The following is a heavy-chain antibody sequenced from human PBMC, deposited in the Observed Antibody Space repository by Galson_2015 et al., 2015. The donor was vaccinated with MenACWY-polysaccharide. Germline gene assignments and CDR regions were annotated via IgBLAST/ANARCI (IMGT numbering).Heavy chain of an antibody. J-gene: IGHJ4*02. CDR1: GFTFRYFP. Sequence: SLRLSCAASGFTFRYFPLNWGRPPPGKGLGWGAGISGRGNSAFYADSVRGRFTISRDNSRNTLYLQMNSLRADDTALYYCAKSGGDGVTVFATVPTAPESWGQGTLVTVSS. CDR2: ISGRGNSA. V-gene: IGHV3-23*01. CDR3: AKSGGDGVTVFATVPTAPES. D-gene: IGHD2-21*01.